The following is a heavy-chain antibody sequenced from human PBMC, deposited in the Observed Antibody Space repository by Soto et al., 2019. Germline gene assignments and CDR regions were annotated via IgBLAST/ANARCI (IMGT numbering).Heavy chain of an antibody. V-gene: IGHV1-69*01. Sequence: QVQLVQSGAEVKKPGSSVKVSCKASGGTFSSYSINWVRQAPGQGLEWMGEIIPIFGTANYAQKFQGRVTISADESTGTGYMEPSSLRSEDSGVYYWAMDGGRHSGGIDYWGQGTLVTVSS. CDR3: AMDGGRHSGGIDY. J-gene: IGHJ4*02. CDR2: IIPIFGTA. CDR1: GGTFSSYS. D-gene: IGHD1-26*01.